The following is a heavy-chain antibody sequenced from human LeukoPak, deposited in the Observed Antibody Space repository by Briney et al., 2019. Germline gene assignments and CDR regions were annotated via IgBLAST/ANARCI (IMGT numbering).Heavy chain of an antibody. CDR2: INPSGGST. J-gene: IGHJ6*04. CDR1: GYTFTSYY. Sequence: ASVKVSCKASGYTFTSYYIHCVRQAPGQGRECMVIINPSGGSTSYAQKFQGRVTMTRDTSTRTVYMELSSLRSDEAAVYHCARDSPGRYCSSTSCYSYYGMDVWAKGTRVLVSS. D-gene: IGHD2-2*02. CDR3: ARDSPGRYCSSTSCYSYYGMDV. V-gene: IGHV1-46*01.